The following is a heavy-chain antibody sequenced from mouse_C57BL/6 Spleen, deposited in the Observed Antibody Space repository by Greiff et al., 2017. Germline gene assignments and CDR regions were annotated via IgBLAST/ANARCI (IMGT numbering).Heavy chain of an antibody. CDR1: GYAFSSYW. D-gene: IGHD1-1*01. V-gene: IGHV1-80*01. J-gene: IGHJ3*01. CDR3: AREGGVITAVVDY. CDR2: IYPGDGDT. Sequence: QVQLQQSGAELVKPGASVKISCKASGYAFSSYWMNWVKQRPGKGLEWIGQIYPGDGDTNYNGKFKGKATLTADKSSSTAYMQLSSLTSEDSAVYFCAREGGVITAVVDYWGQGTLVTVSA.